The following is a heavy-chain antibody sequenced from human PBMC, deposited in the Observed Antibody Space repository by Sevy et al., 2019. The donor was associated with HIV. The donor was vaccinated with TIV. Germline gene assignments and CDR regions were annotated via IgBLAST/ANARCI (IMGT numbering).Heavy chain of an antibody. V-gene: IGHV3-23*01. Sequence: GGSLRLSCAASGITFSSHAMSWVRQAPGKGLEWVSTIFGSGGVTYYADSVKGRFTISRDYSKNTLYLQMDSLRAEDTAVYYWAGWRYESSGSFDAFDLWGQGTTVTVSS. CDR3: AGWRYESSGSFDAFDL. CDR2: IFGSGGVT. CDR1: GITFSSHA. D-gene: IGHD3-22*01. J-gene: IGHJ3*01.